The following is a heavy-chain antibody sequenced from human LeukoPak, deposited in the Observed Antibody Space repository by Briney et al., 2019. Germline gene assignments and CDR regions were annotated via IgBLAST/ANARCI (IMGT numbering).Heavy chain of an antibody. D-gene: IGHD6-13*01. CDR2: IYYSGST. J-gene: IGHJ4*02. V-gene: IGHV4-59*08. CDR1: GGSISSYY. CDR3: ARHVGAAAAYY. Sequence: SETLSLTCTVSGGSISSYYWSWIRQPPGKGLEWIGYIYYSGSTNYNPSLKSRVTISVDTSKNQFSLKLSSVTAADTAVYYCARHVGAAAAYYWGQGTLVTVSS.